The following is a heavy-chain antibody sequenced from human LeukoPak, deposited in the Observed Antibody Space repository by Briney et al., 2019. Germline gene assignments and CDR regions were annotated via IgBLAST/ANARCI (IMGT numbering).Heavy chain of an antibody. J-gene: IGHJ4*02. V-gene: IGHV4-59*08. CDR3: ARLAGSSGYYFNDY. CDR2: IYYRGST. CDR1: GGSISSYH. D-gene: IGHD3-22*01. Sequence: ETLSLTCTVSGGSISSYHWSWIRQPPGKGLEWIGYIYYRGSTNYNPSHKSRVTISVDTSKNQFSLKLTSVTAADTAVYYCARLAGSSGYYFNDYWGQGTLVTVSS.